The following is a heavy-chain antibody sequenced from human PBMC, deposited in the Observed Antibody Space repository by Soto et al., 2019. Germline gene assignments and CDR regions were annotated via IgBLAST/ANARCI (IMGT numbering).Heavy chain of an antibody. J-gene: IGHJ5*02. Sequence: PSESLSLTCTVSGASISGFYWSWIRKSAGKGLEWIGRIYATGTTDYNPSLKSRVMMSVDTSKKQFSLKLRSVTAADTAVYYCVRDGTKTLRDWFDPWGQGISVTVSS. CDR3: VRDGTKTLRDWFDP. CDR1: GASISGFY. CDR2: IYATGTT. V-gene: IGHV4-4*07. D-gene: IGHD1-1*01.